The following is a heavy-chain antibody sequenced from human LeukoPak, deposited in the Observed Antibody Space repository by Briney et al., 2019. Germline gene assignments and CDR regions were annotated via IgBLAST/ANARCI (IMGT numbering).Heavy chain of an antibody. J-gene: IGHJ3*02. D-gene: IGHD1-26*01. V-gene: IGHV1-8*03. CDR1: GYTFTSYD. CDR3: ARGPKWELELYAFDI. Sequence: GASVKVSCKASGYTFTSYDINWVRQATGQGREWMGWMNPNSGNTGYAQKFQGRVTITRNTSISTAYMELSSLRSEDTAVYYCARGPKWELELYAFDIWGQGTMVTVSS. CDR2: MNPNSGNT.